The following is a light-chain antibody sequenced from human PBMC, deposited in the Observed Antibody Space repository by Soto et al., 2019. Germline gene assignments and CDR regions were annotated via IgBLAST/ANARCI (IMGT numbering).Light chain of an antibody. CDR1: QSVSSN. J-gene: IGKJ3*01. CDR2: GAS. V-gene: IGKV3-15*01. Sequence: EIVMTQSPATLSVSPGERATLSCRASQSVSSNLAWYQQKPGQAPRLLIYGASTRATGIPARFSGSGSGTGFTLTLTSLQSEDFAVYYCQQYNNWPPFTFGPGTKVDIK. CDR3: QQYNNWPPFT.